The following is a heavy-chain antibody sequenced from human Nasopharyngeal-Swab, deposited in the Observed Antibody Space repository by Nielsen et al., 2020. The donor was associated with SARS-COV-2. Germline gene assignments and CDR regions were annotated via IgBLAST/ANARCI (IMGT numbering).Heavy chain of an antibody. Sequence: GSLRLSCTVSGGSISSYYWSWIRQPPGKGLEWIGYIYYSGSTNYNPSLKSRVTISVDTSKNQFSLKLSSVTAADTAVYYCARDLLWVGEFPYGMDVWGQGTTVTVSS. V-gene: IGHV4-59*01. D-gene: IGHD3-10*01. CDR2: IYYSGST. CDR3: ARDLLWVGEFPYGMDV. J-gene: IGHJ6*02. CDR1: GGSISSYY.